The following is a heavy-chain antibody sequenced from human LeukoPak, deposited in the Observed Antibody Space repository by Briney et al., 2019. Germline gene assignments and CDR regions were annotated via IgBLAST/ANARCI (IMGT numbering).Heavy chain of an antibody. V-gene: IGHV4-38-2*02. CDR2: IYYSGST. Sequence: SETLSLTCTVSGYSIGSGYYWGWIRQPPGKGLEWIGSIYYSGSTYYNPSLKSRVTISVDTSKNQFSLKLSSVTAADTAVYYCARDVARRYFDWLHRFDPWGQGTLVTVSS. D-gene: IGHD3-9*01. CDR1: GYSIGSGYY. CDR3: ARDVARRYFDWLHRFDP. J-gene: IGHJ5*02.